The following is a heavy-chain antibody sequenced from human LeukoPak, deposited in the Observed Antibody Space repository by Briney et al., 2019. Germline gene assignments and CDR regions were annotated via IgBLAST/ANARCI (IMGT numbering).Heavy chain of an antibody. CDR2: IRPNSGGT. D-gene: IGHD6-6*01. V-gene: IGHV1-2*02. Sequence: ASVKVSCKASGDTFTAYYMHWVRQAPGQGLEWMGWIRPNSGGTNYAQKFQGRVTMTRDTSISTAYMELSRLRSDDTAVYYCARVWSYSTSSFDYWGQGTLVTVSS. CDR1: GDTFTAYY. J-gene: IGHJ4*02. CDR3: ARVWSYSTSSFDY.